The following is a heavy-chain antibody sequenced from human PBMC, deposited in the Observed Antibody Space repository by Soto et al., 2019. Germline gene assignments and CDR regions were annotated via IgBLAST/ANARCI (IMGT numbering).Heavy chain of an antibody. CDR3: ARDGFVYYDSRGYRP. V-gene: IGHV4-59*01. Sequence: SETLSLTCTVSGGSISSYYWSWIRQPPGKGLEWIGYIYYSGSTNYNPSLKSRVTISVDTSKNQFSLKLSSVTAADTAVYYCARDGFVYYDSRGYRPWGQGPLGTAS. J-gene: IGHJ5*02. CDR2: IYYSGST. CDR1: GGSISSYY. D-gene: IGHD3-22*01.